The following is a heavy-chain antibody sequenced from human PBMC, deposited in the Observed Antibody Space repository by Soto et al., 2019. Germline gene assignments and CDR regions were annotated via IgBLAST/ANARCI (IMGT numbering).Heavy chain of an antibody. D-gene: IGHD3-9*01. CDR3: ARAGLLRYFDWLPSRYYFDY. J-gene: IGHJ4*02. V-gene: IGHV1-2*04. CDR1: GYTFTGYY. Sequence: ASVKVSCKASGYTFTGYYMHWLRQAPGQGLEWMGWINPNSGGTNYAQKFQGWVTMTRDTSISTAYMELSRLRSDDTAVYYCARAGLLRYFDWLPSRYYFDYWGQGTLVTVSS. CDR2: INPNSGGT.